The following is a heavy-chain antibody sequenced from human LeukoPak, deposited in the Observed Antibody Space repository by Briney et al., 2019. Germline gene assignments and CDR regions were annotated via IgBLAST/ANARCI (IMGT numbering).Heavy chain of an antibody. Sequence: ASVKVSCKASGYTFTGYYMHWVRQAPGQGLQWMGWINPNGGDTNYAQKFQGRVTMTRDTSISTAYMELSRLRSDDTAVYYCAIRSHVDILTGYPGAIDYWGQGTLVTVSS. CDR3: AIRSHVDILTGYPGAIDY. J-gene: IGHJ4*02. D-gene: IGHD3-9*01. CDR1: GYTFTGYY. CDR2: INPNGGDT. V-gene: IGHV1-2*02.